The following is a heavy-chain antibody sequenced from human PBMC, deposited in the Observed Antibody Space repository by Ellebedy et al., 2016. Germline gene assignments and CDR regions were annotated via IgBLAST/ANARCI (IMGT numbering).Heavy chain of an antibody. CDR1: GGTFSSYA. J-gene: IGHJ4*02. CDR3: ARDRGYGSGSLPDY. V-gene: IGHV1-69*13. Sequence: SVKVSXXASGGTFSSYAISWVRQAPGQGLEWMGGIIPIFGTANYAQKFQGRVTITADESTSTAYMELSSLRSEDTAVYYCARDRGYGSGSLPDYWGQGTLVTVSS. D-gene: IGHD3-10*01. CDR2: IIPIFGTA.